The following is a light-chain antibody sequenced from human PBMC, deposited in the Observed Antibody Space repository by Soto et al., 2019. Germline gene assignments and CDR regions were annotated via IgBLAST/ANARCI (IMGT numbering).Light chain of an antibody. CDR3: SSYAISSAYV. J-gene: IGLJ1*01. CDR2: DVN. CDR1: SSDIGAYNY. V-gene: IGLV2-14*01. Sequence: QSVLTQPASVSGSPGQSITISCTGTSSDIGAYNYVSWYQQHPGKAPKLLIYDVNYRPSGVSNRLSGSKSGNTASLTISGLQADDEADYYCSSYAISSAYVFGTGTKVTVL.